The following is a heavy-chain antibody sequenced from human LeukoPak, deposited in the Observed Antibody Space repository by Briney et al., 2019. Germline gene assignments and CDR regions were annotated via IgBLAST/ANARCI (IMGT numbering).Heavy chain of an antibody. CDR3: ARPQWLPLLELGYFDL. J-gene: IGHJ2*01. CDR1: GFTFSSYW. V-gene: IGHV3-7*01. CDR2: IKQDGSEK. Sequence: GGSLRLSCAASGFTFSSYWMSWVRQAPGKGLEWVANIKQDGSEKYYVDSVKGRFTISRDNAKNSLYLQMNSLRAEDTAVYYCARPQWLPLLELGYFDLWGRGTLVTVSS. D-gene: IGHD6-19*01.